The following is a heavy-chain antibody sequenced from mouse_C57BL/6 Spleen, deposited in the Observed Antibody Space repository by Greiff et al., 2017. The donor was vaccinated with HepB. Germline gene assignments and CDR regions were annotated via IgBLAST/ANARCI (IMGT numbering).Heavy chain of an antibody. V-gene: IGHV1-82*01. Sequence: QVQLQQSGPELVKPGASVKISCKASGYAFSSSWMNWVKQRPGKGLEWIGRIYPGDGDTNYNGKFKGKATLTADKSSSTAYMQLSSLTSEDSAVYFCARWMDYDDAMDYWGQGTSVTVSS. CDR1: GYAFSSSW. J-gene: IGHJ4*01. CDR2: IYPGDGDT. CDR3: ARWMDYDDAMDY. D-gene: IGHD2-4*01.